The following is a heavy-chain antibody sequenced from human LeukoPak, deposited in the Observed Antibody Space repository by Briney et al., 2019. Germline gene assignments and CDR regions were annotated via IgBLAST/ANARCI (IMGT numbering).Heavy chain of an antibody. D-gene: IGHD6-19*01. CDR1: GFTFSSYW. J-gene: IGHJ4*02. CDR2: ISGSGGST. V-gene: IGHV3-23*01. CDR3: AKRGVQQWLVDWYFDY. Sequence: PGGSLRLSCAASGFTFSSYWMHWVRQAPGKGLEWVSAISGSGGSTYYAESVKGRFTISRDDSKNTLYLQMNSLRAEDTAVYYCAKRGVQQWLVDWYFDYWGQGTLVTVSS.